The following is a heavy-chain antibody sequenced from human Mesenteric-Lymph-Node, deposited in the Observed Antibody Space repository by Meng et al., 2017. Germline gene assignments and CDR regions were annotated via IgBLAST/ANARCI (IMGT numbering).Heavy chain of an antibody. D-gene: IGHD4-17*01. CDR1: GFTFSSYG. CDR3: AREGDDYGDYESGSYYYGMDV. J-gene: IGHJ6*02. Sequence: GESLKISCAASGFTFSSYGMHWVRQAPGKGLEWVAVIWYDGSNKYYADSVKGRFTISRDNSKNTLYLQMNSLRAEDTAVYFCAREGDDYGDYESGSYYYGMDVWGQGTAVTVSS. CDR2: IWYDGSNK. V-gene: IGHV3-33*01.